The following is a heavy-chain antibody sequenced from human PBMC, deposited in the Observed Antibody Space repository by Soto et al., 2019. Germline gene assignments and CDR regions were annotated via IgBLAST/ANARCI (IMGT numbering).Heavy chain of an antibody. D-gene: IGHD2-15*01. CDR2: IYYSGST. CDR1: GGSISSGGYY. Sequence: QVQLQESGPGLVKPSQTLSLTCTVSGGSISSGGYYWSWIRQHPGKGLEWIGYIYYSGSTYYNPSTTGRVTISVDTSKNQFSLKLSSVTAADTAVYYCARGSVVAATLFDYWGQGTLVTVSS. V-gene: IGHV4-31*03. J-gene: IGHJ4*02. CDR3: ARGSVVAATLFDY.